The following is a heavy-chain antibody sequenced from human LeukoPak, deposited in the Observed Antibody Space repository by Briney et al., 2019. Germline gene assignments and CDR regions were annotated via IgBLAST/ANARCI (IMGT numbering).Heavy chain of an antibody. CDR3: ARRNDILTGYYSNFDF. D-gene: IGHD3-9*01. J-gene: IGHJ4*02. Sequence: SETLSLTCTVSGGSISSSGYYWGWIRQPPGKGLEWIAAIYYAGSSYYNPSLKSRATIYVDTPKNQFSLRLSSVTAADTAVYYCARRNDILTGYYSNFDFWGQGTLVTVSS. V-gene: IGHV4-39*01. CDR2: IYYAGSS. CDR1: GGSISSSGYY.